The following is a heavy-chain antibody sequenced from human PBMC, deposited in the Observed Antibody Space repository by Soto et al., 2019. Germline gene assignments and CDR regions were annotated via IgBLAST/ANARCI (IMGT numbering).Heavy chain of an antibody. Sequence: SETLSLTCTVSGGSISSSSYYWGWIRQPPGKGLEWIGSIYYSGSTYYNPSLKSRVTISVDTSKNQFSLKLSSVTAADTAVYYCARAAPFLVRGVVNAFDIWGQGTMVTVSS. V-gene: IGHV4-39*01. D-gene: IGHD3-10*01. CDR3: ARAAPFLVRGVVNAFDI. CDR1: GGSISSSSYY. J-gene: IGHJ3*02. CDR2: IYYSGST.